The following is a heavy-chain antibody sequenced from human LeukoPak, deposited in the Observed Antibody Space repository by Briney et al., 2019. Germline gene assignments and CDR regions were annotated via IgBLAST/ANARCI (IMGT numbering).Heavy chain of an antibody. CDR2: ISGSGDST. CDR1: GFTFSTYA. J-gene: IGHJ4*02. CDR3: AKPKTTAVGNY. V-gene: IGHV3-23*01. D-gene: IGHD1/OR15-1a*01. Sequence: GVSLRLSCAVSGFTFSTYAMTWVRQAPGKGLEWVSGISGSGDSTFYADSVRGRFTVSRDNSKDTLFLQMTSLRAEDTAVYYCAKPKTTAVGNYWGQGTLVTVSS.